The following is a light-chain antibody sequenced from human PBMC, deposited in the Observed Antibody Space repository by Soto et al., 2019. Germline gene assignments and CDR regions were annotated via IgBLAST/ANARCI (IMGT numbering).Light chain of an antibody. CDR1: QSLTNNY. CDR3: QQYGSSLPVT. Sequence: EIVLTQSPGTLSLSPGERATLSGRASQSLTNNYLAWYQQKPGQAPRLLIYAASSRATGIPDRFSGSGSETDFTLTISRLEPEDFAVYYCQQYGSSLPVTFGGGTNVEIK. V-gene: IGKV3-20*01. CDR2: AAS. J-gene: IGKJ4*01.